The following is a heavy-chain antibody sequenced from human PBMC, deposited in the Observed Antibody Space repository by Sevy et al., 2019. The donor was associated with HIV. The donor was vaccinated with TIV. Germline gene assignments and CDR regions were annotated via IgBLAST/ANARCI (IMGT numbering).Heavy chain of an antibody. V-gene: IGHV3-15*01. CDR3: TAGVGASDFDY. Sequence: GGSLRLSFAASGFTFTNAWMSWVRQAPGKGLEWVGRIKGKTEAAQRDFVAPVKGRFAISRDDSKNTLYLQMDSLKTEDTGVYYCTAGVGASDFDYWGQGILVTVSS. CDR2: IKGKTEAAQR. D-gene: IGHD1-26*01. J-gene: IGHJ4*02. CDR1: GFTFTNAW.